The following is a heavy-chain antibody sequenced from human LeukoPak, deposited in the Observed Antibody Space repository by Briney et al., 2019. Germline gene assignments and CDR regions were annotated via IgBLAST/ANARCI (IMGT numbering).Heavy chain of an antibody. V-gene: IGHV4-34*01. J-gene: IGHJ6*02. CDR3: ARGRGAARSHYYYGMDV. Sequence: SETLSLTCAVYGGSFSGYYWSWIRQPPGKGLEWIGEINHSGSTNYNPSLKSRVTISVDASKNQFSLKLSSVTAADTAVYYCARGRGAARSHYYYGMDVWGQGTRSPSP. CDR1: GGSFSGYY. CDR2: INHSGST. D-gene: IGHD6-6*01.